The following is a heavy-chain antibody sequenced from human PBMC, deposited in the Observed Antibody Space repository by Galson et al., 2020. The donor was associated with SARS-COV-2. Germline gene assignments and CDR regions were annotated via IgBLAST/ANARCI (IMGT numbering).Heavy chain of an antibody. V-gene: IGHV4-59*01. CDR2: IYYSGST. Sequence: SETLSLTCTVSGGSISSYYWSWIRQPPGKGLEWIGYIYYSGSTNYNPSLKSRVTISVDTSKNQFSLKLSSVTAADTAVYYCARGSSYGYLLSPTDPYYYGMDVWGQGTTVTVSS. CDR3: ARGSSYGYLLSPTDPYYYGMDV. J-gene: IGHJ6*02. D-gene: IGHD5-18*01. CDR1: GGSISSYY.